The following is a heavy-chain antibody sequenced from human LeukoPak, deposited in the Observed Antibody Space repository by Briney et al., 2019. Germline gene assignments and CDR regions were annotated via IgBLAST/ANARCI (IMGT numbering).Heavy chain of an antibody. D-gene: IGHD5-12*01. CDR1: GGSLSSYY. V-gene: IGHV4-59*01. Sequence: SETLSLTCTVSGGSLSSYYWSWLRQPPGKGLEWIGYIYYSGSTNYNPSLKSRVTISVHPSKNQFSLKLSSVTAADTAVYYCARGRGIVATISDYWGQGTLVSVSS. J-gene: IGHJ4*02. CDR2: IYYSGST. CDR3: ARGRGIVATISDY.